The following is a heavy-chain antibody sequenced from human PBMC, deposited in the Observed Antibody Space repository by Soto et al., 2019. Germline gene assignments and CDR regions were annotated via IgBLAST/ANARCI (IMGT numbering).Heavy chain of an antibody. V-gene: IGHV2-70*11. CDR2: IDWDDDK. CDR3: ARIRGSGYNRAVDY. D-gene: IGHD1-20*01. J-gene: IGHJ4*02. CDR1: GFSPSTSGMC. Sequence: SGPTLVNPTQTLTLTCTFSGFSPSTSGMCVSWIRQPPGKALEWLARIDWDDDKYYSTSLKTRLTISKDTSKNQVVLTMANMEPVDTATYYCARIRGSGYNRAVDYWGQGALVTVSS.